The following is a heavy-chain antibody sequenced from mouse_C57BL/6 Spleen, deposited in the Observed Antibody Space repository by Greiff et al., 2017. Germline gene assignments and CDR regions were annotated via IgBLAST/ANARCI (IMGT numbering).Heavy chain of an antibody. V-gene: IGHV3-6*01. CDR1: GYSITSGYY. J-gene: IGHJ2*01. CDR3: ARLDYYFDY. CDR2: ISYDGSN. Sequence: EVKLMESGPGLVKPSQSLSLTCSVTGYSITSGYYWNWIRQFPGNKLEWMGYISYDGSNNYNPSLKNRISITRDTSKNQFFLKLNSVTTEDTATYYCARLDYYFDYWGQGTTLTVSS.